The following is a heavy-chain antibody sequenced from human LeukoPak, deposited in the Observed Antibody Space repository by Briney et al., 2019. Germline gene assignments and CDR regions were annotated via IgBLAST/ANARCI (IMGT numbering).Heavy chain of an antibody. V-gene: IGHV3-23*01. CDR2: ISTRGGGI. CDR1: GFMFSNNA. J-gene: IGHJ4*02. CDR3: ARLEYYYDSGGYYYFDY. D-gene: IGHD3-22*01. Sequence: PGGSLRLSCAASGFMFSNNALSWVRQAPGKGLEWVSGISTRGGGIYYAGPVKGRFTISRDNSKNSLYLQMNSLRDEDTAVYYCARLEYYYDSGGYYYFDYWGQGTLVTVSS.